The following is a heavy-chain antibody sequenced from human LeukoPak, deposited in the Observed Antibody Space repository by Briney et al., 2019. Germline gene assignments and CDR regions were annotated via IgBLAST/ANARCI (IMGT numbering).Heavy chain of an antibody. CDR1: GYTFTRYG. CDR2: ISGYNGNT. V-gene: IGHV1-18*01. D-gene: IGHD3-10*01. J-gene: IGHJ5*02. Sequence: ASVKVSCKASGYTFTRYGISWVRQAPGQGLEWMGWISGYNGNTNYAEKLQGRVTMTTDTSTSTVYMELRSLRSDDTAVYYCARDSLYYGSGSYLGFDPWGQGTLVTVST. CDR3: ARDSLYYGSGSYLGFDP.